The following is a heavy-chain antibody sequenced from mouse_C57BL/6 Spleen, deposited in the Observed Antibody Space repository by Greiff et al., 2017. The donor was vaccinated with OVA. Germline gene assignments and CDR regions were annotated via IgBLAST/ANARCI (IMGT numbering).Heavy chain of an antibody. V-gene: IGHV1-52*01. J-gene: IGHJ2*01. Sequence: VKLLESGAELVRPGSSVKLSCKASGYTFTSYWMHWVKQRPIQGLEWIGNIDPSDSETHSNQKFKDKATLSVDKSSSTAYMQLSRLTSEDSAVYYCARRERIRLVCYCDYWGKGTTLTVSS. CDR2: IDPSDSET. D-gene: IGHD3-2*02. CDR3: ARRERIRLVCYCDY. CDR1: GYTFTSYW.